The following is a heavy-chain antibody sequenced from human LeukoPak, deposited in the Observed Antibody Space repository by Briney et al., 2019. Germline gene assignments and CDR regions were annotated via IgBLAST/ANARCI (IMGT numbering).Heavy chain of an antibody. V-gene: IGHV3-11*03. CDR1: GFTFSDCY. J-gene: IGHJ5*02. Sequence: GGSLRLSCVASGFTFSDCYMSWFRQAPGKGLEWLSYIGGSGADTNYADSVKGRFTTSRDNAKSSLYLQMNSLRAEDTAVYYCAKTLVASPGNTGGPWGQGTLVTVSS. CDR2: IGGSGADT. D-gene: IGHD6-6*01. CDR3: AKTLVASPGNTGGP.